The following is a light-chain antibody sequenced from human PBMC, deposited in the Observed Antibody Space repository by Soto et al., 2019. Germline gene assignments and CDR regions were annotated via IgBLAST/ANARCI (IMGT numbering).Light chain of an antibody. J-gene: IGKJ1*01. Sequence: AIRMTQSPSSLSASTGDRVTITCRASQGISSYLAWYQQKPGKAPKLLIYAASTLQSGVPSRFSGSGSGTDFTLTISCLQSEDFATYYCQQYYSYQWTFGQGNKV. CDR2: AAS. V-gene: IGKV1-8*01. CDR1: QGISSY. CDR3: QQYYSYQWT.